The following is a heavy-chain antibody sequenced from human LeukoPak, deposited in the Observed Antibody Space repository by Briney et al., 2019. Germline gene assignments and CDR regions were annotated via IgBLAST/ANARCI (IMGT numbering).Heavy chain of an antibody. CDR1: GYTFTSYD. Sequence: ASVKVSCKASGYTFTSYDINWVRQATGQGLEWTGMIDPNSGGTIYAQKFQGRVTITRDTSASTAYMELSSLRSEDTAVCYCAREGQAVAGSFDYWGQGTLVTVSS. J-gene: IGHJ4*02. V-gene: IGHV1-8*01. D-gene: IGHD6-19*01. CDR3: AREGQAVAGSFDY. CDR2: IDPNSGGT.